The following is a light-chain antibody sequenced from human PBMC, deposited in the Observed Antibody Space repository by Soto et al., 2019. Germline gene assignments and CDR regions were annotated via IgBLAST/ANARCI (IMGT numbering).Light chain of an antibody. CDR1: SSDVTGYNY. Sequence: QSVLTQPASVSGSPGQPITISCTGTSSDVTGYNYVYWYQQHPGKAPKLIIFEVRNRPSGISNRFSGSKSANTAFLTISGLQAEDEADYYCASYTSSSIYVFGTGTKVTVL. J-gene: IGLJ1*01. CDR3: ASYTSSSIYV. CDR2: EVR. V-gene: IGLV2-14*01.